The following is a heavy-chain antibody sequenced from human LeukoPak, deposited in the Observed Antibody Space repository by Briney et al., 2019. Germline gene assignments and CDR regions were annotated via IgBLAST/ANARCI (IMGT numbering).Heavy chain of an antibody. CDR1: GLTFSSYA. CDR2: ISYDGSNK. J-gene: IGHJ3*02. V-gene: IGHV3-30-3*01. D-gene: IGHD4-11*01. CDR3: ARDDYSNYVQAFDI. Sequence: GGSLRLSCAASGLTFSSYAMHWVRQAPGKGLEWVAVISYDGSNKYYADSVKGRFTISRDNSKNTLYLQMNSLRAEDTAVYYCARDDYSNYVQAFDIWGQGTMVTVSS.